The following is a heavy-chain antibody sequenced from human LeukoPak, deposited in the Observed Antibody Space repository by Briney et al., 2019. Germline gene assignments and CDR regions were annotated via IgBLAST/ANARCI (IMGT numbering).Heavy chain of an antibody. V-gene: IGHV1-18*03. Sequence: ASVKVSCKASGYTFNSNGITWVRQAPGQGLEWMGWISAYSGNTKYAQKFQGRITMTTDTSTSTANMELRSLRSDDMAMYYCARRGSSSWYEAFDYWGQGTLVTVSS. CDR3: ARRGSSSWYEAFDY. CDR2: ISAYSGNT. J-gene: IGHJ4*02. D-gene: IGHD6-13*01. CDR1: GYTFNSNG.